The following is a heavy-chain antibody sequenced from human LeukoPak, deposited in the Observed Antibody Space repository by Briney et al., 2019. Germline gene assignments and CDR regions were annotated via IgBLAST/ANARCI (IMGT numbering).Heavy chain of an antibody. CDR3: ARLNYYYDSSGYYPSSPFDY. CDR1: GGSISSSSYY. CDR2: IYYSGST. J-gene: IGHJ4*02. Sequence: PSETLSLTCTVSGGSISSSSYYWGWIRQPPGKGLEWIGSIYYSGSTYYNPSLKSRVTISVDTSKNQFSLKLSSVTAPDTAVYYCARLNYYYDSSGYYPSSPFDYWGQGTLVTVSS. V-gene: IGHV4-39*01. D-gene: IGHD3-22*01.